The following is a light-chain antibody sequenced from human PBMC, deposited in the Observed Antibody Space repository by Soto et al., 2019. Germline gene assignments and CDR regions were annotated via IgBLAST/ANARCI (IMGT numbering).Light chain of an antibody. CDR3: QQYGSSPLT. Sequence: DIVMTQSPDSLAVSLGERATINCKSSQSVLYSSNNKNYLAWYQQKPGQPPKLLIYWASTRESGVPDRFSGSGSGTDFTLTISSLQAEDFAVYYCQQYGSSPLTFGQGTKVDIK. V-gene: IGKV4-1*01. CDR2: WAS. J-gene: IGKJ1*01. CDR1: QSVLYSSNNKNY.